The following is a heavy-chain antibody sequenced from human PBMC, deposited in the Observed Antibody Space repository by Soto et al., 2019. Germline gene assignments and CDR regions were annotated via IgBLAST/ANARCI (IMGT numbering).Heavy chain of an antibody. CDR3: ASPKIAFYNWLDP. V-gene: IGHV4-30-4*01. D-gene: IGHD3-3*02. CDR2: IYHSGST. CDR1: GGSISSGDYY. Sequence: SETLSLTCTVSGGSISSGDYYWSWIRQPPGKGLEWIGYIYHSGSTYYNPSLKSRVTISVNTSKNQFSLKLSSVTAADTAVYYCASPKIAFYNWLDPWGQGTLVTVSS. J-gene: IGHJ5*02.